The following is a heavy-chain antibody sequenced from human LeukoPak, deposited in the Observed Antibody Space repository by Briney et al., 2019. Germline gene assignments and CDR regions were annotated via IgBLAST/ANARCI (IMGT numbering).Heavy chain of an antibody. Sequence: GGSLRLSCAASGFTFSSYWMHWVRQAPGKGLVWVSLINPDGSTTSYADSVKGRFTISRDSAKNTLYLQMNSLRAEDTAVYYCAKDETSIAVAGPFHYWGQGTLVTVSS. CDR1: GFTFSSYW. D-gene: IGHD6-13*01. J-gene: IGHJ4*02. V-gene: IGHV3-74*01. CDR3: AKDETSIAVAGPFHY. CDR2: INPDGSTT.